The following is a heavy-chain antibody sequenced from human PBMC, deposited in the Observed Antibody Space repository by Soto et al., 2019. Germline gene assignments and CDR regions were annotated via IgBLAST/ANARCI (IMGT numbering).Heavy chain of an antibody. CDR3: ARDRRDIVVVPAARSGDYGMDV. J-gene: IGHJ6*02. Sequence: QVQLVQSGAEVKKPGASVKVSCKASGYTFTSYGISWVRQAPGQGLEWMGWISAYNGNTNYAQKLQGRVTMTTDTSTSXXCXEXXSLRSDDTAVYYCARDRRDIVVVPAARSGDYGMDVWGQGTTVTVSS. V-gene: IGHV1-18*01. CDR1: GYTFTSYG. D-gene: IGHD2-2*01. CDR2: ISAYNGNT.